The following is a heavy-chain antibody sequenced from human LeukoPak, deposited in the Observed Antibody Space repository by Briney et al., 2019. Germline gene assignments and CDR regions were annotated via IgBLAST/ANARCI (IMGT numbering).Heavy chain of an antibody. CDR2: IRYDGSNK. CDR1: GFTFSNYG. J-gene: IGHJ6*03. Sequence: GGSLRLSCAASGFTFSNYGMHWVRQAPGKGLEWVAFIRYDGSNKYYADSVKGRFTISRDNSKNTLYLQMNSRKAEDTAVYYCAKVVVGYSYGNYYYYYMDVWGKGTTVTVSS. CDR3: AKVVVGYSYGNYYYYYMDV. V-gene: IGHV3-30*02. D-gene: IGHD5-18*01.